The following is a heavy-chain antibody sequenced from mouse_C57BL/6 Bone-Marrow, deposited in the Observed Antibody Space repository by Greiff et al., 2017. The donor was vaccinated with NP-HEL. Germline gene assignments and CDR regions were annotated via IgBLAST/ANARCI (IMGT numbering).Heavy chain of an antibody. J-gene: IGHJ3*01. V-gene: IGHV1-53*01. D-gene: IGHD2-4*01. CDR2: INPSNGGT. CDR3: ARLELGLRRPWFAY. Sequence: QVQLKQPGTELVKPGASVKLSCKASGYTFTSYWMHWVKQRPGQGLEWIGIINPSNGGTNYNEKFTSKATLTVDKYSSTAYMQLSSLTSGDSAVDYCARLELGLRRPWFAYWGQGTLVTVSA. CDR1: GYTFTSYW.